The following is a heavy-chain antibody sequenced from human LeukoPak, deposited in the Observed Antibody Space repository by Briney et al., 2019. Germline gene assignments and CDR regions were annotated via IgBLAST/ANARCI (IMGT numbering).Heavy chain of an antibody. J-gene: IGHJ6*02. Sequence: ASVRVSCKASGYTFTVDYMHWVRQAPGQGGERMGWINPNSGGTNYAQKFQGRVTITRDTSISTAYMELSRLRSDDTAVYYCARAPPHYYYGMDVWGQGTTVTVSS. CDR3: ARAPPHYYYGMDV. V-gene: IGHV1-2*02. CDR1: GYTFTVDY. CDR2: INPNSGGT.